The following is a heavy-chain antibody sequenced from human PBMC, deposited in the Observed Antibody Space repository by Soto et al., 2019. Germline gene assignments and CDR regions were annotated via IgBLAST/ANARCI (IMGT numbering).Heavy chain of an antibody. J-gene: IGHJ4*02. CDR3: ARSDGRY. CDR1: GGPRSSHY. V-gene: IGHV4-59*11. Sequence: TVSLNRIVPGGPRSSHYWSRIRQTPGKGLEWIGYIYYSGSTNYNPSLKSRVTISVDTSKNQFSLKLSSVTAADTAVYYCARSDGRYWGQGTLVTVSS. CDR2: IYYSGST.